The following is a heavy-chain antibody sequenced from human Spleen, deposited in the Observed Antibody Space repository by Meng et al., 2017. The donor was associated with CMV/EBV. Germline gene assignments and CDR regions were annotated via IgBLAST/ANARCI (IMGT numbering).Heavy chain of an antibody. V-gene: IGHV3-53*05. CDR2: IHSGGTT. D-gene: IGHD6-13*01. CDR1: GFTVSSNY. J-gene: IGHJ4*02. Sequence: GGSLRLSCAASGFTVSSNYMSWVRQAPQKGLEWVSVIHSGGTTYYADSVKGRFTISRDNSKNTLYLQMNSLRAEDTAVYFCARDHPTIAGPYWGQGTLVTVSS. CDR3: ARDHPTIAGPY.